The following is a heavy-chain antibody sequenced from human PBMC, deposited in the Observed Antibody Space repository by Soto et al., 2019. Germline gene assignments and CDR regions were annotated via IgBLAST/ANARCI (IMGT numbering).Heavy chain of an antibody. CDR1: GYTFNSYG. Sequence: ASVKVSCKASGYTFNSYGISWVRQAPGQGLEWMGWISAYNGNTNYAQKLQGRVTMTTDTSTSTAYMELRSLRSDDTAVYYCARGGRHDSSGYYLPFSGMDVWGQGTTVTVSS. CDR3: ARGGRHDSSGYYLPFSGMDV. V-gene: IGHV1-18*01. CDR2: ISAYNGNT. J-gene: IGHJ6*02. D-gene: IGHD3-22*01.